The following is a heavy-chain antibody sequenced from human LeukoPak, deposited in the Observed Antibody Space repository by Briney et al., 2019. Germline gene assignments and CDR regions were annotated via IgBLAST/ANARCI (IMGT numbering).Heavy chain of an antibody. V-gene: IGHV3-21*06. CDR1: GFTFSSYW. J-gene: IGHJ4*02. Sequence: GGSLRLSCAASGFTFSSYWMHWVRQAPGKGLEWVSSISRNSRYIYYADSMRGRFTISRDNAKNSLYLQMNSLKPEDTAVYYCARVAEAAAFDSWGQGTLVTVSS. D-gene: IGHD6-13*01. CDR2: ISRNSRYI. CDR3: ARVAEAAAFDS.